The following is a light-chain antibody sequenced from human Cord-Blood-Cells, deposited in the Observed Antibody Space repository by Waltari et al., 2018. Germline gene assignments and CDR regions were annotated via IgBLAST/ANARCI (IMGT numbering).Light chain of an antibody. J-gene: IGLJ1*01. V-gene: IGLV2-23*01. CDR2: EGS. Sequence: QSALTQPASVSGSPGQSITISCTGTSSDVGSYNLVSWYQQHPVKAPKLMIYEGSKRPSGVYNRFSGSKSGNTASLTISGLQAEDEADYYCCSYAGSSTFYVFGTGTKVTVL. CDR3: CSYAGSSTFYV. CDR1: SSDVGSYNL.